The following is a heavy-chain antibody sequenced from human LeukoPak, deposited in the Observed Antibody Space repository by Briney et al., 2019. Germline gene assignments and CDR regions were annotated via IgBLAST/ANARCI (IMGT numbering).Heavy chain of an antibody. D-gene: IGHD4/OR15-4a*01. J-gene: IGHJ5*02. CDR3: VRGPYGASISKWFDP. V-gene: IGHV4-59*01. CDR2: IYYSGDT. Sequence: KPSETLSLTCTVSRGSISGYSWSWIRQSPGGWLEWIGYIYYSGDTAYNPSLRSRVTLSVDTSKNQFSLQLRSVTTADTAVYYCVRGPYGASISKWFDPWGQGTQVIVSP. CDR1: RGSISGYS.